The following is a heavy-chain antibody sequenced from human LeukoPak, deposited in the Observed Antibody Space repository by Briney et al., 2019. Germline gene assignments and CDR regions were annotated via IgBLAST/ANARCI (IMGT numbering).Heavy chain of an antibody. Sequence: ASVKVSCKASGYTFTGYYMHWVRQAPGQGLEWMGRINPNSGGTNYAQKFQGRVTMTRDTSISTAYMELSRLRSDDTAVYYCARGTRGWGLLGRRKGNFDYWGQGTLVTVSS. J-gene: IGHJ4*02. D-gene: IGHD1-26*01. CDR1: GYTFTGYY. CDR2: INPNSGGT. V-gene: IGHV1-2*06. CDR3: ARGTRGWGLLGRRKGNFDY.